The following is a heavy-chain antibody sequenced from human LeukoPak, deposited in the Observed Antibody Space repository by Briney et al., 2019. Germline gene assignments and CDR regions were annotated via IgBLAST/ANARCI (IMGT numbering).Heavy chain of an antibody. CDR3: AKDLKDIVVVPAAIREFDY. J-gene: IGHJ4*02. V-gene: IGHV3-30*02. Sequence: GSLRLSCAASGFTFSSYGMHWVRQAPGKGLEWLAFIRYDGSNKYYADSVKGRFTISRDNSKNTLYLQMNSLRAEDTAVYYCAKDLKDIVVVPAAIREFDYWGQGTLVTVSS. CDR2: IRYDGSNK. CDR1: GFTFSSYG. D-gene: IGHD2-2*02.